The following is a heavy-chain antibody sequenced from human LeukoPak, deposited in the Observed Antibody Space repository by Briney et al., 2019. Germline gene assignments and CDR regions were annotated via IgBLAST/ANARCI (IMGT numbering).Heavy chain of an antibody. J-gene: IGHJ4*02. CDR1: GGTFSSYA. V-gene: IGHV1-46*01. CDR3: ARTTGTYFFDY. CDR2: INPSGGST. D-gene: IGHD1-1*01. Sequence: ASVKVSCKASGGTFSSYAISWVRQAPGQGLEWMGTINPSGGSTNDALKFQDRVTMTRDMSTSTVYLELSSLRSDDMAIYYCARTTGTYFFDYWGQGTLVTVSS.